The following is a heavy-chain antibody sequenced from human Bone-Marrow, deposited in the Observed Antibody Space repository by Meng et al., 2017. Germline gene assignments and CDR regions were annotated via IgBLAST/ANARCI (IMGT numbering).Heavy chain of an antibody. CDR3: ARGKGWQLVDPLDY. D-gene: IGHD6-13*01. J-gene: IGHJ4*02. Sequence: GGPLRLSCAASGFSFDDHGMSWVRQAPGKGLEWVSGIHWNGGSTGYADSVKGRFTISRDNAENSLYLQMNSLRVEDTALYYCARGKGWQLVDPLDYWGQGTLVTVSS. CDR2: IHWNGGST. CDR1: GFSFDDHG. V-gene: IGHV3-20*04.